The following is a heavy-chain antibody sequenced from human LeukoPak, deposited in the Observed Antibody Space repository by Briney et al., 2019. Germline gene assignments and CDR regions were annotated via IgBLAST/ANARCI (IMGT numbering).Heavy chain of an antibody. Sequence: SVKVSCKASGGTFSSYAISWVRQAPGQGLEWMGMSIPIFGTANYAQKFQGRVTITTDESTSTAYMELSSLRSEDTAVYYCARTKYYYGSGSYLFDYWGQGTMVTVSS. CDR2: SIPIFGTA. J-gene: IGHJ4*02. CDR1: GGTFSSYA. D-gene: IGHD3-10*01. CDR3: ARTKYYYGSGSYLFDY. V-gene: IGHV1-69*05.